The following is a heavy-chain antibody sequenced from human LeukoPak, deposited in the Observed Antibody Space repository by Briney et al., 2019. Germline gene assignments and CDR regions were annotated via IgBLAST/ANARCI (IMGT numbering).Heavy chain of an antibody. CDR2: IKQDGSEK. CDR1: GFSFSVNW. Sequence: PGGSLRLSCAASGFSFSVNWMSWVRQAPGKGPEWVASIKQDGSEKYYVDPASGRFTISRDNAKNSLYLQMNSLRAEDTAVYYCAKEGYWGQGTLVTVSS. V-gene: IGHV3-7*01. CDR3: AKEGY. J-gene: IGHJ4*02.